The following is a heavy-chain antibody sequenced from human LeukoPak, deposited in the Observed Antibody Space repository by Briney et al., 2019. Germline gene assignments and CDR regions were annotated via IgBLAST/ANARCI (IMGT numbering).Heavy chain of an antibody. V-gene: IGHV1-24*01. Sequence: GASVKVFCKVSGYTLTELSMHWVRQAPGKGLEWMGGFDPEDGETIYAQKFQGRVTMTEDTSTDTAYMELSSLRSEDTAVYYCATEMTVTGIVGVFPFDYWGQGTLVTVSS. CDR1: GYTLTELS. CDR3: ATEMTVTGIVGVFPFDY. D-gene: IGHD1-26*01. CDR2: FDPEDGET. J-gene: IGHJ4*02.